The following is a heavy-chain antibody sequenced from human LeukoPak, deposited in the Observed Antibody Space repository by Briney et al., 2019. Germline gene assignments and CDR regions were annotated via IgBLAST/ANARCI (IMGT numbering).Heavy chain of an antibody. J-gene: IGHJ6*02. CDR2: ISAYNGNT. Sequence: ASVKVSCKASGYTFTSYGISWVRQAPGQGLEWMGWISAYNGNTNYAQKLQGRVTMTTDTSTSTAYMELRSLRSDDTAVYYCARGGAYYDILTGYPSAGYGMDVWGQGTTVTVSS. V-gene: IGHV1-18*01. CDR3: ARGGAYYDILTGYPSAGYGMDV. D-gene: IGHD3-9*01. CDR1: GYTFTSYG.